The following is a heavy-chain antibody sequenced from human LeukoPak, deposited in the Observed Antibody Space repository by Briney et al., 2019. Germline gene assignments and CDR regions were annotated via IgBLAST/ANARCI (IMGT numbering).Heavy chain of an antibody. Sequence: ASVKVSCKASGYTFTSYGISWVRQAPGQGLEWMGWINPNSGGTNYAQKFQGRVTMTRDTSISTAYMELSRLRSDDTAVYYCHCSSTSFLDYWGQGTLVTVSS. CDR3: HCSSTSFLDY. V-gene: IGHV1-2*02. J-gene: IGHJ4*02. D-gene: IGHD2-2*01. CDR1: GYTFTSYG. CDR2: INPNSGGT.